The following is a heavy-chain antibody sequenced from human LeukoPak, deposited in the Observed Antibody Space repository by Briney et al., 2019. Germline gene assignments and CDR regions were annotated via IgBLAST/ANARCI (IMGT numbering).Heavy chain of an antibody. V-gene: IGHV4-34*01. J-gene: IGHJ3*02. Sequence: SETLSLTCAVYDRSFSGYYWSWIRQPPGKGLEWIGEINHSGSTNYNPSLKSRVTISVDTSKNQFSLKLSSVTAADTAVYYCARVRGSGSYHNKHDAFDIWGQGTMVTVSS. CDR3: ARVRGSGSYHNKHDAFDI. CDR2: INHSGST. CDR1: DRSFSGYY. D-gene: IGHD3-10*01.